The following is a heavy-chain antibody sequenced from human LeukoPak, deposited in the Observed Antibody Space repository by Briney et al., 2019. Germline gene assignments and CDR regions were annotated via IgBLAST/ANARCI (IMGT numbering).Heavy chain of an antibody. D-gene: IGHD6-19*01. V-gene: IGHV3-21*01. J-gene: IGHJ4*02. CDR3: ARYNSGWNDY. Sequence: GGSLRLSCAASGFTFSSFKMNWVRQAPGKGLEWVSSISSTSSLIWYADSLKGRFTISRDNAKNSLYLQMDSLRAEDTAIYYCARYNSGWNDYWGQGTLVTVSS. CDR1: GFTFSSFK. CDR2: ISSTSSLI.